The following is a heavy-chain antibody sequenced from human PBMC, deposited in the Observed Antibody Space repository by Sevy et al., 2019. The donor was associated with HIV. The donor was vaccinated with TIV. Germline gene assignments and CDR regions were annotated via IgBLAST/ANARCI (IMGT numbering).Heavy chain of an antibody. Sequence: SETLSLTCTVSGGSVSSGRYYWSWIRQPPGKGLEWIGYFYDSGRTKYNPSLKSRVTIAVDMSKNLFSLKLTSVTAADTAVYYCARHGAVQLAFGMDVWGQGTRVTVPS. V-gene: IGHV4-61*03. CDR2: FYDSGRT. D-gene: IGHD1-1*01. CDR1: GGSVSSGRYY. CDR3: ARHGAVQLAFGMDV. J-gene: IGHJ6*02.